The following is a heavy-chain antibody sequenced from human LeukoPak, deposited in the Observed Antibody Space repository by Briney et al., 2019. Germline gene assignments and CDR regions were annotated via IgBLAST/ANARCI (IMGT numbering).Heavy chain of an antibody. CDR1: GFTFSNFG. D-gene: IGHD3-10*02. CDR3: AELGITMIGGV. J-gene: IGHJ6*04. Sequence: GGSLRLSCAASGFTFSNFGMNWVRQAPGKGLEWVSYISSSGSTIYYADSVKGRFTISRDNAKNSLYLQMNSLRAEDTAVYYCAELGITMIGGVWGKGTTVTISS. CDR2: ISSSGSTI. V-gene: IGHV3-48*04.